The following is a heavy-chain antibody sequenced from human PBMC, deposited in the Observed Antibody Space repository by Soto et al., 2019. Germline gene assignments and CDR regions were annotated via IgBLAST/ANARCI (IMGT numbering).Heavy chain of an antibody. CDR3: AKFWGLTKVVTDYYFVY. D-gene: IGHD4-17*01. CDR1: GFTFSSYG. V-gene: IGHV3-30*18. CDR2: ISYDGSNK. Sequence: QVQLVESGGGVVQPGRSLRLSCAASGFTFSSYGMHWVRQAPGKGLEWVAVISYDGSNKYYADSVKGRFTISRDHSKNTLYLQLSGLRAEDTAVYYCAKFWGLTKVVTDYYFVYWGQGPMVIVSS. J-gene: IGHJ4*02.